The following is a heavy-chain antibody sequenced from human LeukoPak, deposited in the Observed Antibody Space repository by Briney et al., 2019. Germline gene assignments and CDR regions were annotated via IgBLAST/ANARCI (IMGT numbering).Heavy chain of an antibody. CDR1: GVTVSSNY. Sequence: GGSLRLSCAASGVTVSSNYMSWVRQAPGKGLEWVSVISGSGGSTYYADSVKGRFTISRDNSKNTLNLQMNSLRAEDTAVYYCAKVYYYDSSGYDRYFDYWGQGTLVTVSS. CDR3: AKVYYYDSSGYDRYFDY. CDR2: ISGSGGST. D-gene: IGHD3-22*01. J-gene: IGHJ4*02. V-gene: IGHV3-23*01.